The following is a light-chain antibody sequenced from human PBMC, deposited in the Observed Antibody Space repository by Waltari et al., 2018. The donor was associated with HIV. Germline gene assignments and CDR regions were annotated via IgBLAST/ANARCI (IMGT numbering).Light chain of an antibody. CDR1: NIERNS. Sequence: SYELTQPHSVSVAPGQTAMITCGGNNIERNSVQWYQQKPGQAPVLVIYFDLDRPSGIPERFSGSVSGNTATLTISRVDAGDEADYYCQVWDRSSAQVIFGGGTKLAVL. CDR2: FDL. V-gene: IGLV3-21*04. CDR3: QVWDRSSAQVI. J-gene: IGLJ2*01.